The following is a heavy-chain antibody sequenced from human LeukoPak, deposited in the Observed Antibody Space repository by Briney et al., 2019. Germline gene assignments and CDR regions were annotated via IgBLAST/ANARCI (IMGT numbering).Heavy chain of an antibody. CDR1: GFSFSTYW. CDR2: INGDGSST. Sequence: PGGSLRLSCAASGFSFSTYWMHWVRQAPGKGLVWVSRINGDGSSTSYGDSVKGRFTVSRDNAKNTLYLQKNGLRVEDTAVYYCARALGDIRGQGTLVTVSS. CDR3: ARALGDI. V-gene: IGHV3-74*01. J-gene: IGHJ4*02.